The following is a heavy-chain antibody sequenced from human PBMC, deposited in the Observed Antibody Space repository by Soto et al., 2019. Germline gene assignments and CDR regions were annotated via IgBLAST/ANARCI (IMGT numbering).Heavy chain of an antibody. CDR2: TYYRSKWYS. Sequence: PSQTLSLTCAISGDSVSSNSAAWNWIRQSPSRGLEWLGRTYYRSKWYSDYAVSVKSRITINPDTSKNQFSLQLNSVTPEDTALYYCAREKKEVRGVIIKNWFDPWGQGTLVTVSS. D-gene: IGHD3-10*01. CDR1: GDSVSSNSAA. J-gene: IGHJ5*02. CDR3: AREKKEVRGVIIKNWFDP. V-gene: IGHV6-1*01.